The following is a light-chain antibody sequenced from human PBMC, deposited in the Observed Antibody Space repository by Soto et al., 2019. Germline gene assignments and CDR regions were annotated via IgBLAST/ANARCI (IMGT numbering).Light chain of an antibody. Sequence: DIQMRQSPSSLPASVGDRVIITCRASQSIGAYLHWYQHKPGTAPKLLIYAASSLQSGVPSRFSGSGSGTDFTLTVNNLQPEDFATYSDQQSYSFPRTFGQGTKVEIK. CDR2: AAS. CDR1: QSIGAY. V-gene: IGKV1-39*01. J-gene: IGKJ1*01. CDR3: QQSYSFPRT.